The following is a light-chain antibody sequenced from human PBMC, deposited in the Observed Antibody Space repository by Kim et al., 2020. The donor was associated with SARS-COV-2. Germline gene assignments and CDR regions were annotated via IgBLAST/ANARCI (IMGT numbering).Light chain of an antibody. CDR1: QSLLHSNGYNY. V-gene: IGKV2-28*01. J-gene: IGKJ2*01. Sequence: DIVMTRSPLSLPVTPGEPASISCRSSQSLLHSNGYNYLDWYLQKPGQSPQLLIYLGSNRASGVPDRFSGSGSGTDFTLKISRVEAEDVGVYYCMQALQTPSYTFGQGTKLEI. CDR3: MQALQTPSYT. CDR2: LGS.